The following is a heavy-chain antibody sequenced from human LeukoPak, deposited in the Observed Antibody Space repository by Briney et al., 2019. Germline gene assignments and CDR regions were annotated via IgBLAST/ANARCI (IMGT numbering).Heavy chain of an antibody. V-gene: IGHV1-3*01. CDR3: ARDRTDSSGYYYYYYGMDV. CDR2: INAGNGNT. D-gene: IGHD3-22*01. Sequence: ASVKVSCKASGYTFTSYAMHWVRQAPGQRLEWIGWINAGNGNTKYSQKFQGRVTITRDTSASTAYMELSSLRSEDTAVYYCARDRTDSSGYYYYYYGMDVWGQGTTVTVSS. CDR1: GYTFTSYA. J-gene: IGHJ6*02.